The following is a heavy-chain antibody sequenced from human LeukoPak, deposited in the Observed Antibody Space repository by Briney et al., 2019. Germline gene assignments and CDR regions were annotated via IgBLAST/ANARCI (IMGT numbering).Heavy chain of an antibody. CDR3: ASDEALALYY. CDR1: GFTFSSYS. CDR2: IWYDGSNK. V-gene: IGHV3-33*01. J-gene: IGHJ4*02. Sequence: QPGRSLRLSCAASGFTFSSYSMHWVRQSPGKGLEWVAVIWYDGSNKYYADSVKGRFTISRDNSENTLYLQMNSLRAEDTAVYYCASDEALALYYWGQGTLVTVSS.